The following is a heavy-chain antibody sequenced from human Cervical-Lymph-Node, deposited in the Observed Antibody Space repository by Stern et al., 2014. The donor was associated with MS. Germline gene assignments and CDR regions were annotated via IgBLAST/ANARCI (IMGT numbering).Heavy chain of an antibody. CDR3: ARDKGMFFL. CDR2: IYYSGST. Sequence: QVHLQESGPGLVEPSETLSLTCTVSGGSITNYYWSWIRHPPGKGLEWIGYIYYSGSTNYNPSLKSRVTISVDTSKNQFSLKLSSVTAADTAVYYCARDKGMFFLWGKGTLVTVSS. V-gene: IGHV4-59*01. D-gene: IGHD2/OR15-2a*01. J-gene: IGHJ4*01. CDR1: GGSITNYY.